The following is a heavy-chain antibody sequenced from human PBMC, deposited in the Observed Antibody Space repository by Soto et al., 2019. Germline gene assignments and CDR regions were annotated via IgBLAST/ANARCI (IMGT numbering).Heavy chain of an antibody. CDR1: GYSFTSYW. CDR3: ASRDGYNYEDYYYGMDV. D-gene: IGHD5-12*01. J-gene: IGHJ6*02. Sequence: GESLKISCKGSGYSFTSYWIGWVRQMPGKGLEWMRIIYPGDSDTRYSPSFQGQVTISADKSISTAYLQWSSLKASDTAMYYCASRDGYNYEDYYYGMDVWGQGTTVTVSS. CDR2: IYPGDSDT. V-gene: IGHV5-51*01.